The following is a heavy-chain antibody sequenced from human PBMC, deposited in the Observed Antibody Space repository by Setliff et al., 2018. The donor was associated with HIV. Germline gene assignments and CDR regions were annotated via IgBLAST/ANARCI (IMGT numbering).Heavy chain of an antibody. CDR2: IKQDGSEK. V-gene: IGHV3-7*01. D-gene: IGHD3-3*01. CDR1: GFTFSSYW. Sequence: PWGALRLSCAASGFTFSSYWMSWVRQAPGKGLEWVANIKQDGSEKYYVDSVKGRFTISRDNAKNSLYLQMNSLRAEDTAVYYCARNQDPYKSKYDFWSGYYAYYYYYYMDVWGKGTTVTVSS. J-gene: IGHJ6*03. CDR3: ARNQDPYKSKYDFWSGYYAYYYYYYMDV.